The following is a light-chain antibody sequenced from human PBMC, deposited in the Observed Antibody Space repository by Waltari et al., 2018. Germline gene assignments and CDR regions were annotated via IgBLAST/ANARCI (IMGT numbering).Light chain of an antibody. J-gene: IGKJ3*01. CDR3: QQFNTYPIP. CDR1: HSISTW. Sequence: DIQMTQSPSTLSASVGDRVTITCRASHSISTWLAWYQQKPGKAPKLLIYEASSLENWVPSRFSGSGSGTEFTLTISSLQPDDFATYYCQQFNTYPIPFGRGTKVDIK. V-gene: IGKV1-5*03. CDR2: EAS.